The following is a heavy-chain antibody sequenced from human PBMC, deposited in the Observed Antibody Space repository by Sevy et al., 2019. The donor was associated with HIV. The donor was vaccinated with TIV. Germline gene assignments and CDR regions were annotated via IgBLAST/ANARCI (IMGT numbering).Heavy chain of an antibody. D-gene: IGHD6-19*01. CDR2: ISYHGRNQ. CDR3: ARKQYFLPFDY. J-gene: IGHJ4*02. CDR1: GFTFSDYA. Sequence: GGSLRLSCAASGFTFSDYAIHWVRQAPGKGLEWLAVISYHGRNQFYADSVRGRFTISRDDSKNTVYLQMNSLRPDDTAVYYCARKQYFLPFDYWGQGTLVTVSS. V-gene: IGHV3-30*04.